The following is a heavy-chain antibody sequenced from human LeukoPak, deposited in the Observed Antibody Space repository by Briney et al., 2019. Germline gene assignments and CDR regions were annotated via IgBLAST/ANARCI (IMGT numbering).Heavy chain of an antibody. J-gene: IGHJ4*02. D-gene: IGHD6-19*01. Sequence: GMSLRLSCEASGFTFRDYGMHWVRQAPGKGLEWVAVIWYDGTKKYHADYVEGRFTISRDNSKNTLYLEMNSLRVEDTAVYYCARYRSGTTDHWGQGTLVTVSS. CDR3: ARYRSGTTDH. V-gene: IGHV3-33*01. CDR2: IWYDGTKK. CDR1: GFTFRDYG.